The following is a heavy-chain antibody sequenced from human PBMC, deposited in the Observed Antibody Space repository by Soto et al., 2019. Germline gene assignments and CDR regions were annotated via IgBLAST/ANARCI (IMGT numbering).Heavy chain of an antibody. CDR1: EFTFSSYG. V-gene: IGHV3-23*01. Sequence: EAQLLESGGGLVQPGGSLRLSCAASEFTFSSYGMNWVRQAPGKGPEWVSAISGSGGSTYYADSVRGRFTISRDKSKKTLFLQMNSLRAEDTAVYYCARDHYGMDVWGQGTTVTVSS. CDR3: ARDHYGMDV. CDR2: ISGSGGST. J-gene: IGHJ6*02.